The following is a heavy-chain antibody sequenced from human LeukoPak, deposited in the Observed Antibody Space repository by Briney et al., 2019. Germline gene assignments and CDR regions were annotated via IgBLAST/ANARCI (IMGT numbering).Heavy chain of an antibody. D-gene: IGHD1-26*01. CDR2: IYHSGST. CDR3: ARDYKVLNGFVPREVGATGGWFDP. CDR1: GYSISSGYF. Sequence: SETLSLTCTVSGYSISSGYFWGWIRQPPGKGLEWVRTIYHSGSTYYNPSLKSRVTISLDTSKYQFSLKLSSVTAADTAVYYCARDYKVLNGFVPREVGATGGWFDPWGQGTLVTVSS. J-gene: IGHJ5*02. V-gene: IGHV4-38-2*02.